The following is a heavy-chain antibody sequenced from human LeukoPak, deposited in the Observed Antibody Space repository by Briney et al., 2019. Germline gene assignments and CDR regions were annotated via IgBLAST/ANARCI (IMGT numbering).Heavy chain of an antibody. CDR3: AKDWYYYDSSGYYPFDY. V-gene: IGHV3-23*01. D-gene: IGHD3-22*01. CDR2: ISGSGGST. J-gene: IGHJ4*01. CDR1: GFTFSSYA. Sequence: GGSLRLSCAASGFTFSSYAMSWVRQAPGKGLEWVSAISGSGGSTYYADSVKGRFTISRDNSKNTLYLQMNSLRAEDTAVYYCAKDWYYYDSSGYYPFDYWGQEPWSPSPQ.